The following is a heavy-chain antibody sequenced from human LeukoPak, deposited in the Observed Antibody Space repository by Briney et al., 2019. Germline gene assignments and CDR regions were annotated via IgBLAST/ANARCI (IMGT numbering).Heavy chain of an antibody. CDR3: AREYGSGSYYPPNYYYYMDV. V-gene: IGHV3-21*01. CDR1: GFTFSSYS. J-gene: IGHJ6*03. D-gene: IGHD3-10*01. Sequence: PGGSLRLSGAASGFTFSSYSMNWVRQAPGKGLEWVSSISIISSYIYYADSVKGRFTISRDNAKNSLYLQMNSLRAEDTAVYYCAREYGSGSYYPPNYYYYMDVWGKGTTVTISS. CDR2: ISIISSYI.